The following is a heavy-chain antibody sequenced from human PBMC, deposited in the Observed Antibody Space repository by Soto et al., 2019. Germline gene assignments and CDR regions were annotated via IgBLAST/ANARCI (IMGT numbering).Heavy chain of an antibody. V-gene: IGHV1-3*01. CDR2: INAGNGNT. CDR1: GYTFTSYA. Sequence: GSVNVYFKASGYTFTSYAMNLDRQAPGHSLEWMGWINAGNGNTTYSQKFQGRVTITRDTSASTAYMELSSLRSEDTAVYYCARDVVPGYGYGGNSAHWFDPWGQGTLVTVSS. J-gene: IGHJ5*02. D-gene: IGHD4-17*01. CDR3: ARDVVPGYGYGGNSAHWFDP.